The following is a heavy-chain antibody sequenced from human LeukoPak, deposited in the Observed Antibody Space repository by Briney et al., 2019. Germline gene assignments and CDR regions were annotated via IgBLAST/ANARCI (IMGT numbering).Heavy chain of an antibody. V-gene: IGHV4-4*07. CDR1: GASISIYY. J-gene: IGHJ6*03. CDR2: VYASGRS. CDR3: AREQLELRGTDSYYYLDV. D-gene: IGHD1-1*01. Sequence: SETLSLTCSVSGASISIYYWNWIRQSAGRGLEWIGRVYASGRSKYNPSLQSRVSMSVDKSKKQFSLELSSVTAADTAVYYCAREQLELRGTDSYYYLDVWSKGTTVTVSS.